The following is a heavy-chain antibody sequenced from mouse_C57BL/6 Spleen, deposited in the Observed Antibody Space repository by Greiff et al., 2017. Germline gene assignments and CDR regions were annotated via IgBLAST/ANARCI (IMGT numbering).Heavy chain of an antibody. CDR1: GFTFSDYG. CDR2: ISSASSTI. D-gene: IGHD1-1*01. Sequence: EVQVVESGGGLVKPGGSLKLSCAASGFTFSDYGMHWVRQAPEKGLEWVAYISSASSTIYYSDTVKGRFTLSRDNAKNTLFLQMTSLRSEDTAMYYCARDSYGSSHYWGQGTTLTVSA. J-gene: IGHJ2*01. V-gene: IGHV5-17*01. CDR3: ARDSYGSSHY.